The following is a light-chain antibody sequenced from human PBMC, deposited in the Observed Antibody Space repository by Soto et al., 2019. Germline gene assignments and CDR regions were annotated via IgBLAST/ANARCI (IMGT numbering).Light chain of an antibody. CDR2: GAS. CDR1: QSVVSSHSKRSY. Sequence: IGGPVSPDSLARAAVERAPLPCQSRQSVVSSHSKRSYVAWYQQKPGQAPRLLMYGASTRASGIPARVSGSGSGTDFTLTVSNLQAEDVAAYYCQQYDSTPSTFCGGSKVDI. CDR3: QQYDSTPST. V-gene: IGKV4-1*01. J-gene: IGKJ4*01.